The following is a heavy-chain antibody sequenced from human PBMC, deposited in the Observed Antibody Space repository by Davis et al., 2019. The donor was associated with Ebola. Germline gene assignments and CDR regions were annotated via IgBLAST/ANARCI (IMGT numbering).Heavy chain of an antibody. Sequence: PGGSLRLSCTASGVNVSGNYRSWVRQAPGKGLEWVSRIGGSGDAADCGGSWRGRFTISRANSKNTLYLQMISLRAEETATYYCARVILWWDDDGGGPTTYYFDFWGQGALVTVSS. D-gene: IGHD2-21*01. V-gene: IGHV3-23*01. CDR2: IGGSGDAA. CDR3: ARVILWWDDDGGGPTTYYFDF. CDR1: GVNVSGNY. J-gene: IGHJ4*02.